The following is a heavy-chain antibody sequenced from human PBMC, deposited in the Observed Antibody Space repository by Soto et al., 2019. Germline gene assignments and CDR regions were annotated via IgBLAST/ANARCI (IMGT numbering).Heavy chain of an antibody. V-gene: IGHV4-34*01. CDR1: GGSFSGYY. CDR3: ARGKRKYSSSWYEGVWFDP. CDR2: INHSGST. J-gene: IGHJ5*02. Sequence: QVQLQQWGAGLLKPSETLSLTCAVYGGSFSGYYWSWIRQPPGKGLEWIGEINHSGSTHFNPSLKSRVPISVDTYNNQCSLKLSAVTAADTAVYYCARGKRKYSSSWYEGVWFDPWGQGTLVTVSS. D-gene: IGHD6-13*01.